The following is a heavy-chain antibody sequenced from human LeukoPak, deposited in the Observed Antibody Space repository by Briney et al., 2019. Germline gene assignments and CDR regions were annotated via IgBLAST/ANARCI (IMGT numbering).Heavy chain of an antibody. CDR1: GFTFSDQS. Sequence: TGGSLRLSCAASGFTFSDQSMNWVRQAPGKGLEWVSSISANSLHIFYADSVKGRFTISRDNAKNSLYLQMNNLRVEDTAVYYCVGPDSQFDCWGQGTLVTVSS. CDR2: ISANSLHI. J-gene: IGHJ4*02. CDR3: VGPDSQFDC. V-gene: IGHV3-21*01. D-gene: IGHD3-10*01.